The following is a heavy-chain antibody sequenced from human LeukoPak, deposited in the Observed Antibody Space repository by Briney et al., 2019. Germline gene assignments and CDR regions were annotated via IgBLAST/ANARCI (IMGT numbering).Heavy chain of an antibody. V-gene: IGHV3-48*03. CDR3: ARDSSSSLLGY. CDR1: GFTFSRYE. D-gene: IGHD6-6*01. J-gene: IGHJ4*02. Sequence: PGGSLRLSCAASGFTFSRYEMNWVRQAPGKGLVWVSYISSSGSTIYYADSVKGRFTISRDNAKNSLYLQMNSLRAEDTAVYYCARDSSSSLLGYWGQGTLVTVSS. CDR2: ISSSGSTI.